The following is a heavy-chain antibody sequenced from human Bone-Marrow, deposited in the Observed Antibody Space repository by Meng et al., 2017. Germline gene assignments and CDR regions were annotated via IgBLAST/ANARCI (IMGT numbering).Heavy chain of an antibody. CDR2: INHSGST. CDR1: GGSFSGYY. CDR3: ARVAYRWGGDCSYFDY. Sequence: QVQLQQWGAGLLKPAETRSLTGAGYGGSFSGYYWSWIRQPPGKGLEWIGEINHSGSTNYNPSLKSRVTISVDTSKNQFSLKLSSVTAADTAVYYCARVAYRWGGDCSYFDYWGQGTLVTVSS. D-gene: IGHD2-21*02. V-gene: IGHV4-34*01. J-gene: IGHJ4*02.